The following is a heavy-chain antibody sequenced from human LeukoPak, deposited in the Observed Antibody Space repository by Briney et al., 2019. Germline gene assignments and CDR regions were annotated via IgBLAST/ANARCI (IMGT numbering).Heavy chain of an antibody. V-gene: IGHV1-18*04. Sequence: ASVKVSCKASGYTFTGYYMHWVRQAPGQGLEWMGWISAYNGNTNYAQKLQGRVTMTTDTSTSTAYMELRSLRSDDTAVYYCARDRKGGYYDYVWGSYRSDAFDIWGQGTMVTVSS. D-gene: IGHD3-16*02. CDR3: ARDRKGGYYDYVWGSYRSDAFDI. J-gene: IGHJ3*02. CDR1: GYTFTGYY. CDR2: ISAYNGNT.